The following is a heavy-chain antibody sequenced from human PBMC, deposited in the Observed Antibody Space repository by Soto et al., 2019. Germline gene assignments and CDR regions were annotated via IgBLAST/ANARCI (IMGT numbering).Heavy chain of an antibody. CDR1: GYTFTSYG. V-gene: IGHV1-18*01. Sequence: QPQLVQSGAEVKKPGASVTVSCKASGYTFTSYGISWVRQAPGQVLEWMGWVSAYNGDTNYAQNFQGRVTMTTDTSTSTAYMDLRSLRSDDTATYYCARDRGYCANGVCFRYDYWGQGTLVTVSS. CDR3: ARDRGYCANGVCFRYDY. D-gene: IGHD2-8*01. J-gene: IGHJ4*02. CDR2: VSAYNGDT.